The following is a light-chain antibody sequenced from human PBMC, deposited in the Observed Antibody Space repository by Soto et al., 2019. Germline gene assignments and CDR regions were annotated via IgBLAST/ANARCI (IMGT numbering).Light chain of an antibody. CDR2: AAS. CDR1: QSVSSSY. CDR3: QQYDNSLYT. V-gene: IGKV3-20*01. J-gene: IGKJ2*01. Sequence: EIVLTQSPGTLSLSPGERATLSCRASQSVSSSYLAWYQQKPGQAPRLLIYAASTRATGIPARFSGSGSGTDFTLTISSLEPEEFAVYYCQQYDNSLYTFGQGTKLEIK.